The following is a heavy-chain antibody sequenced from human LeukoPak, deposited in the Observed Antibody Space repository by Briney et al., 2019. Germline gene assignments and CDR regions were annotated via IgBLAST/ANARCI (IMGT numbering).Heavy chain of an antibody. D-gene: IGHD6-19*01. CDR3: ARAGSGWPALDY. CDR1: GFTFSSYG. CDR2: IWYDGGNK. Sequence: GGSLRLSCAASGFTFSSYGMHWVRQAPGKGLEWVAVIWYDGGNKYYADSVKGRFTISRDNSKNTLYLQMNSLRAEDTAVYYCARAGSGWPALDYWGQGTLVTVS. J-gene: IGHJ4*02. V-gene: IGHV3-33*01.